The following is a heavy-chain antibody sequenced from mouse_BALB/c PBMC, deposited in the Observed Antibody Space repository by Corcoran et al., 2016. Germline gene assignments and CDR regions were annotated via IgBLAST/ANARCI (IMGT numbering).Heavy chain of an antibody. CDR2: ILPGSGST. D-gene: IGHD2-4*01. J-gene: IGHJ4*01. V-gene: IGHV1-9*01. Sequence: QVQLQQSGAELMKPGASVKISCTATGYTFSSYWIEWVKQRPGHGLEWIGEILPGSGSTNYNEKFNGQATFTADTSSNTAYMQLSSLTSEDSACYYCARRGNDYDVDYWGQGTSVTVSS. CDR3: ARRGNDYDVDY. CDR1: GYTFSSYW.